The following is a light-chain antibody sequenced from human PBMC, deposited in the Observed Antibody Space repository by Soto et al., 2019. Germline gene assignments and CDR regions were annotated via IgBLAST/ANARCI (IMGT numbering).Light chain of an antibody. CDR2: EVS. V-gene: IGLV2-14*01. Sequence: SALTQPASVSWSPGQSITISCTGTSSDVGGYNYVSWYQHHPGKAPKLVIYEVSNRPSGVSNRFSGSKSGNTASLTISGLQAEDEAEYYCTSYTSSSTHVFGTGTKVTVL. CDR1: SSDVGGYNY. CDR3: TSYTSSSTHV. J-gene: IGLJ1*01.